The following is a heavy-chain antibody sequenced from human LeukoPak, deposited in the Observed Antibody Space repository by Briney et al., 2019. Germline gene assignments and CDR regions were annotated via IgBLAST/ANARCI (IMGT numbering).Heavy chain of an antibody. Sequence: GGSLRLSCTASGFTFGDYAMSWVRQAPGEGLEWVGFIRSKAYGGTTEYAASVKGRFTISRDDSKSIAYLQMNSLKTEDTAVYYCTTDQDSGSYYYYYGMDVWGQGTTVTVSS. CDR2: IRSKAYGGTT. D-gene: IGHD1-26*01. J-gene: IGHJ6*02. V-gene: IGHV3-49*04. CDR1: GFTFGDYA. CDR3: TTDQDSGSYYYYYGMDV.